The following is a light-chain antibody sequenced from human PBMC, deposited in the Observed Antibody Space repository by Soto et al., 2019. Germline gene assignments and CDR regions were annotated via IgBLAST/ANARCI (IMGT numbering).Light chain of an antibody. Sequence: EIRMTQSPATLSVSPGERATLSCRASQSIGSNLAWYQQKPGQSPRLLIYGASTRATGLPARFSGSGSGTEFTLTISSLQSEDFALYYCQQYNNWPITFGQGTRLEIK. CDR3: QQYNNWPIT. J-gene: IGKJ5*01. CDR1: QSIGSN. V-gene: IGKV3-15*01. CDR2: GAS.